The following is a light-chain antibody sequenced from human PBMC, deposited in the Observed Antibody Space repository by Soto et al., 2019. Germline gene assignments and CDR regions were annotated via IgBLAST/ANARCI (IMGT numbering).Light chain of an antibody. J-gene: IGKJ4*01. Sequence: DIQMTQSPSTLSASVGDRVTITCRASQSISSWLAWYQQKPGNAPKLLIYKASSLESGVPSRFSGSGSGTEFTLTISSLQPDDFSTYYCQQYNSYSLTFGGGTKVEIK. V-gene: IGKV1-5*03. CDR1: QSISSW. CDR3: QQYNSYSLT. CDR2: KAS.